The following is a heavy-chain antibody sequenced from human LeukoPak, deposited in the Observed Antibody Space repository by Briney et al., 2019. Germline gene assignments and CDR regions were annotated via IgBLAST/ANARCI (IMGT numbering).Heavy chain of an antibody. Sequence: PGGSLRLSCAASGFTFSSYSMNWVRQAPGKGLEWVSSISSSSSYIYYADSEKGRFTISRDNAKNSLYLQMNSLRAEDTAVYYCARDGGVKYCSSTSCPFDPWGQGTLVTVSS. J-gene: IGHJ5*02. V-gene: IGHV3-21*01. CDR3: ARDGGVKYCSSTSCPFDP. CDR1: GFTFSSYS. D-gene: IGHD2-2*01. CDR2: ISSSSSYI.